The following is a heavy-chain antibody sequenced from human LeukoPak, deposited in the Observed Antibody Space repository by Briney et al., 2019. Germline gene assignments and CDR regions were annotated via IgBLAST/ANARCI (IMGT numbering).Heavy chain of an antibody. CDR2: MSGSGGST. D-gene: IGHD3-3*01. CDR1: GFTFSSYA. CDR3: AKAAHKGRFWSGYYLAGGLDY. J-gene: IGHJ4*02. Sequence: GGSLSLSFAASGFTFSSYAMSWVRQAPGKGLEWVSAMSGSGGSTYYADSVKGRFTISRDNSKNTLYLQMNSLRAEDTAVYYCAKAAHKGRFWSGYYLAGGLDYWGQGTLVTVSS. V-gene: IGHV3-23*01.